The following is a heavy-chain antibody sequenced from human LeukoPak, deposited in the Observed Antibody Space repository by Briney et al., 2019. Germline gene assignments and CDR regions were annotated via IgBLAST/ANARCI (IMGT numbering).Heavy chain of an antibody. V-gene: IGHV3-11*01. CDR3: SRDPRSLDY. J-gene: IGHJ4*02. CDR2: ISPNSADI. Sequence: KSGRSLRLSCAASGFTFTDVYMSWIRQSPGKGLEWLAYISPNSADISYADSVKGRFTISRDNAKNSLYLQMNSLRVEDTGIYYCSRDPRSLDYWGQGALVTVSS. CDR1: GFTFTDVY.